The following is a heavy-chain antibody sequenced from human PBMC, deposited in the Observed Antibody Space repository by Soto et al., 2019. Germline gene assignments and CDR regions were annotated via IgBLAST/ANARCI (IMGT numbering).Heavy chain of an antibody. V-gene: IGHV3-66*01. D-gene: IGHD6-19*01. CDR2: IYSGGST. CDR1: RFTVSSNY. Sequence: PGGSLRLSCAASRFTVSSNYMSWVRQAPGKGLEWVSVIYSGGSTYYADSVKGRFTISRDNSKNTLYLQMNSLRAEDTAVYYRARDRSDGWYHYFDYWGQGTLVTVSS. CDR3: ARDRSDGWYHYFDY. J-gene: IGHJ4*02.